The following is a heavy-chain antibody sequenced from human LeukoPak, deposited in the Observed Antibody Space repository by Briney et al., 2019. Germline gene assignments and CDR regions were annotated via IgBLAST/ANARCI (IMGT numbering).Heavy chain of an antibody. Sequence: GGSLRLSCAASGFTFSSYGMHWVRQAPGQGLEWVAFIRYDGTNEYYADSVKGRFTISRDNSKNTLHLQMNSLRPEDTAVYYCAKGKNDIVVVPASDVWGKGTTVTVSS. J-gene: IGHJ6*04. V-gene: IGHV3-30*02. CDR3: AKGKNDIVVVPASDV. CDR2: IRYDGTNE. D-gene: IGHD2-2*01. CDR1: GFTFSSYG.